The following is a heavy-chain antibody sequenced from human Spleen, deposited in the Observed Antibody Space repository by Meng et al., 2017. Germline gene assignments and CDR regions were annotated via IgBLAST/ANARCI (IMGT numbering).Heavy chain of an antibody. CDR3: ARSPRLGEVGPPGY. J-gene: IGHJ4*02. Sequence: QVQRVQSGAEVRKPGASVKVSCKASGYTFTSYAIAWFRQAPGQGLEWLGWISGYNGDTYYAQNFQDRVTMTTDTSTNIASMEVRSLISDDTAVYYCARSPRLGEVGPPGYWGQGTLVTVSS. CDR2: ISGYNGDT. CDR1: GYTFTSYA. D-gene: IGHD3-16*01. V-gene: IGHV1-18*01.